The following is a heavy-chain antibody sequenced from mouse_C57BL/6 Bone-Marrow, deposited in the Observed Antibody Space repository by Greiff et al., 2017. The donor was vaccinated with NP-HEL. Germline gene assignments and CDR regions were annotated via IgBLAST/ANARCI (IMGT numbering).Heavy chain of an antibody. V-gene: IGHV5-17*01. Sequence: DVMLVESGGGLVKPGGSLKLSCAASGFTFSDYGMHWVRQAPEKGLEWVAYISSGSSTIYYADTVKGRFTISRDNAKNTLFLQMTSLRSEDTAMYYCARGGYGSSPDWFAYWGQGTLVTVSA. J-gene: IGHJ3*01. CDR1: GFTFSDYG. D-gene: IGHD1-1*01. CDR3: ARGGYGSSPDWFAY. CDR2: ISSGSSTI.